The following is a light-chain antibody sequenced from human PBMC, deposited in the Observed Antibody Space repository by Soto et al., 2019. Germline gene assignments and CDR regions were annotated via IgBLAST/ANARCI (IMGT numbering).Light chain of an antibody. CDR3: SSYTSSSTLV. J-gene: IGLJ1*01. Sequence: QSALTQPASVSGSPGQSITISCTGTSSDVGGYNYVPWYQQHPGKAPELMIYEVSNRPSGASNRFSGSKSGNTASLTISGLQAEDEADYYCSSYTSSSTLVFGTGTKVTVL. CDR1: SSDVGGYNY. CDR2: EVS. V-gene: IGLV2-14*01.